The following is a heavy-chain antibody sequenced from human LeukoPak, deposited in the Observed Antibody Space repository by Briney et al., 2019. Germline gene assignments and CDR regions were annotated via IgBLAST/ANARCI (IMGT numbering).Heavy chain of an antibody. Sequence: ASVKVSCKASGYTFTGYYMHWVRQAPGQGLEWMGWINPNSGGTNYAQKFQGRVTMTRDTSISTAYMELSRLRSDDTAVYYCARDSRPMITFGGVIVIYGFDPWGQGTLDTVSS. D-gene: IGHD3-16*02. J-gene: IGHJ5*02. CDR1: GYTFTGYY. V-gene: IGHV1-2*02. CDR3: ARDSRPMITFGGVIVIYGFDP. CDR2: INPNSGGT.